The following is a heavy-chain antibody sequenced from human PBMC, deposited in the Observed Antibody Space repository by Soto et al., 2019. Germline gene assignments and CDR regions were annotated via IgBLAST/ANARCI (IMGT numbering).Heavy chain of an antibody. CDR3: AKDLLGHYYYYYGMDV. CDR1: GFTFSSYG. J-gene: IGHJ6*02. CDR2: ISYDGSNK. D-gene: IGHD1-26*01. Sequence: PGGSLRLSCAASGFTFSSYGMHWVRQAPGKGLEWVAVISYDGSNKYYADSVKGRFTISRDNSKNTLYLQMNSLRAEDTAVYYCAKDLLGHYYYYYGMDVWGQGTTVTVSS. V-gene: IGHV3-30*18.